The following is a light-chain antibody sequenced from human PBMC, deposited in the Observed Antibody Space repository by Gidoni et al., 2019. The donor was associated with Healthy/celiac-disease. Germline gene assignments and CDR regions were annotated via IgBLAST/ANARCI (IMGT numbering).Light chain of an antibody. CDR3: QAWDSSTVV. V-gene: IGLV3-1*01. J-gene: IGLJ2*01. Sequence: YELTQLPSVPVSPGQTASITCSGDKLGDKYACWSQQKPGQSPVLVIYQDSKRPSGIPERFSGSNSGNTATLTISGTQAMDEADYYCQAWDSSTVVFGGGTKLTVL. CDR1: KLGDKY. CDR2: QDS.